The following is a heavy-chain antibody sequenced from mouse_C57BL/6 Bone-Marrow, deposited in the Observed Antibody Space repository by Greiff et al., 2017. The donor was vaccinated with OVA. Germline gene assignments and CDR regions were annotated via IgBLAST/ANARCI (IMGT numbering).Heavy chain of an antibody. Sequence: VQLQQSGPELVKPGASVKISCKASGYTFTDYYMNWVKQSHGKSLEWIGDINPNNGGTSYNQKFKGKATLTVDKSSSTAYMELRSLTSEDSAVYYCARSAHYSNWGYAMDYWGQGTSVTVSS. J-gene: IGHJ4*01. CDR1: GYTFTDYY. V-gene: IGHV1-26*01. D-gene: IGHD2-5*01. CDR3: ARSAHYSNWGYAMDY. CDR2: INPNNGGT.